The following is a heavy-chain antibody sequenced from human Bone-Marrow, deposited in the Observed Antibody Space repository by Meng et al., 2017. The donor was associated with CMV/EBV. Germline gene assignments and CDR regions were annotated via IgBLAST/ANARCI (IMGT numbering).Heavy chain of an antibody. D-gene: IGHD1-26*01. CDR1: GFTVNSNY. CDR2: ISYDGSNK. J-gene: IGHJ4*02. Sequence: GGSLRLSCAASGFTVNSNYLNWVRQAPGKGLEWVAVISYDGSNKYYADSVKGRFTISRDNSKNTLYLQMNSLRAEDTAVYYCARDFSGSYYFDYWGQGTLVTVSS. V-gene: IGHV3-30-3*01. CDR3: ARDFSGSYYFDY.